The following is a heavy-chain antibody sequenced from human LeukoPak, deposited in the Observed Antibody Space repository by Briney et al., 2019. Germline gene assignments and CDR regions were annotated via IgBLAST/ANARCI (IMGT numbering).Heavy chain of an antibody. D-gene: IGHD6-19*01. J-gene: IGHJ4*02. CDR3: ARDEVSGGWYNH. V-gene: IGHV1-18*04. CDR2: INCDSGYT. Sequence: ASVKVSCKASGYTFTSRGISWVRQAPGQGLEWMGWINCDSGYTNYAQKFQGRLTMTTDTSTSTAYMELRSLRSDDTAVYYCARDEVSGGWYNHWGQGTLVTVSS. CDR1: GYTFTSRG.